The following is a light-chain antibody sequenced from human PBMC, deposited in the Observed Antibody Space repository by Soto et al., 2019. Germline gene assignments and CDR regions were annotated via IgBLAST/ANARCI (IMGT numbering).Light chain of an antibody. Sequence: QYALTQPASVSGSPGQSITISCTGNSSDVGGYNYVSWYQQHPGKAPKLMIYEVSNRPSGVSNRFSGSKSGNTASLTISGRQAEDEADYYCSSYTSSRTWVFGGGTKLTVL. CDR2: EVS. J-gene: IGLJ3*02. V-gene: IGLV2-14*01. CDR1: SSDVGGYNY. CDR3: SSYTSSRTWV.